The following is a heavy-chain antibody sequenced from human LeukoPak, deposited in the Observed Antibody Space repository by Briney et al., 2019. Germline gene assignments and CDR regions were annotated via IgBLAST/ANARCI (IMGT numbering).Heavy chain of an antibody. Sequence: SETLSLTCNVSGASISTGTSYWGWIRQPPGRGLEWIGEINHSGSTNYNPSLKSRVTISVDTSKNQFSLKLSSVTAADTAVYYCALKEVMEWGNYFDYWGQGTLVTVSS. CDR3: ALKEVMEWGNYFDY. CDR2: INHSGST. J-gene: IGHJ4*02. CDR1: GASISTGTSY. V-gene: IGHV4-39*07. D-gene: IGHD3-16*01.